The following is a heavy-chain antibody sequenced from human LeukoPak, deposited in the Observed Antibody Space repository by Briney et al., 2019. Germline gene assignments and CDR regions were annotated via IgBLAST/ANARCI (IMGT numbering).Heavy chain of an antibody. CDR1: GFTFSRYA. D-gene: IGHD4-11*01. CDR2: VSYDGSNK. Sequence: PGGSLRLSCAASGFTFSRYAMHWVRQAPGKGLEWVAVVSYDGSNKYYADSAKGRFTISRDNSKNTLYLQMNSLRAEDTALYYCATTQSSLYYYYYYMDVWGKGTTVTVSS. CDR3: ATTQSSLYYYYYYMDV. V-gene: IGHV3-30-3*01. J-gene: IGHJ6*03.